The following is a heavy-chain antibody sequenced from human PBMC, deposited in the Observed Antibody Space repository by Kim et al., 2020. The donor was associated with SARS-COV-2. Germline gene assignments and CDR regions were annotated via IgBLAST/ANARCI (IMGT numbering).Heavy chain of an antibody. Sequence: GGSLRLSCAASGFTFSSYWMSWVRQAPGKGLEWVANIKQDGSEKYYVDSVKGRFTISRDNAKNSLYLQMNSLRAEDTAVYYCARDVRVAGRGWFDPWGQGTLVTVSS. D-gene: IGHD6-19*01. V-gene: IGHV3-7*03. J-gene: IGHJ5*02. CDR3: ARDVRVAGRGWFDP. CDR2: IKQDGSEK. CDR1: GFTFSSYW.